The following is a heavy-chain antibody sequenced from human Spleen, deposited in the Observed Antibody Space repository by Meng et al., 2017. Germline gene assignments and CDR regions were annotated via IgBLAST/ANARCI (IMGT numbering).Heavy chain of an antibody. D-gene: IGHD4-11*01. CDR2: IFYTGTT. V-gene: IGHV4-4*03. Sequence: QASDPGLSKPPGPRSRLCAVSVSSINNRDLWPWVPQPPGEGLGCIGDIFYTGTTNYNPSLMRLATISADKSKHLFPMFLTSVTAADSAVYYCARCPTTMAHDFDDWGQGTLVTVSS. CDR3: ARCPTTMAHDFDD. CDR1: VSSINNRDL. J-gene: IGHJ4*02.